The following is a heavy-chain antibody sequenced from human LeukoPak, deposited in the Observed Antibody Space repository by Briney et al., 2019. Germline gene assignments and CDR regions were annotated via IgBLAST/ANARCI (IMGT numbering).Heavy chain of an antibody. D-gene: IGHD3-9*01. CDR3: ARDMRNYDILTGYPNWFDP. J-gene: IGHJ5*02. CDR2: IIPIFGTA. Sequence: SVKVSCKTSGFTFITYGISWVRQAPGQGLEWMGGIIPIFGTANYAQKFQGRVTITTDESTSTAYMELSSLRSEDTAVYYCARDMRNYDILTGYPNWFDPWGQGTLVTVSS. V-gene: IGHV1-69*05. CDR1: GFTFITYG.